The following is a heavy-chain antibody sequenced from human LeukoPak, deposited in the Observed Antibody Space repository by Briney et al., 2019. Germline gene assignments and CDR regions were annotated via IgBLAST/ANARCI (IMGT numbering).Heavy chain of an antibody. CDR3: ARIDFWSGYYDFSPDY. V-gene: IGHV1-2*02. CDR2: INPNSGGT. Sequence: GASVKVSCKASGYTFTGYYMHWVRQAPGQGLEWMGWINPNSGGTNYAQKFQGRVTMTRDTSISTAYMELSRLRSDDTAVYYCARIDFWSGYYDFSPDYWGQGTLVTVSS. J-gene: IGHJ4*02. CDR1: GYTFTGYY. D-gene: IGHD3-3*01.